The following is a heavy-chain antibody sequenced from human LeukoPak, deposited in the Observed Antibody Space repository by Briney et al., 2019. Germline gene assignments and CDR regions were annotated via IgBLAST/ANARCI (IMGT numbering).Heavy chain of an antibody. D-gene: IGHD4-11*01. J-gene: IGHJ4*02. CDR2: IWNDGSNK. CDR1: GFTFSHYG. Sequence: GRSLRLSCAASGFTFSHYGMHWVRQAPGRGLEWVAVIWNDGSNKYYADSVKGRFTISRDNSQNTVDLHMNSLRAEDTAVCYCAKDAQRGFDYSNSLEYWGQGTLVTVSS. CDR3: AKDAQRGFDYSNSLEY. V-gene: IGHV3-33*06.